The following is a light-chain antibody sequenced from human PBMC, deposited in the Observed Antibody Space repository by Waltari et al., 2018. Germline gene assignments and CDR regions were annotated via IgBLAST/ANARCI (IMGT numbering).Light chain of an antibody. CDR3: QSYDSSNPV. V-gene: IGLV6-57*01. CDR2: EDN. J-gene: IGLJ3*02. CDR1: SGSIASNY. Sequence: MLTQPHSVSESPGKTVTISCTRSSGSIASNYVQWYQQRPGSSPTTVIYEDNQRPSGVPDRFFGSIDSSSNSASLTISGLKTEDEADYYCQSYDSSNPVFGGGTKLTVL.